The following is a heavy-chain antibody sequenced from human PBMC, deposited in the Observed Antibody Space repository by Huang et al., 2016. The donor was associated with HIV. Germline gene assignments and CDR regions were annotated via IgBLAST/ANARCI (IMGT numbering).Heavy chain of an antibody. Sequence: TCTVSGGSISSYYWSWIRQPPGKGLEWIGYIHYSGSTNYNLSLKSRVTTSVDTSKNQFFLKLSSVTAADTAVYYCARGGPYSRDYYYYGMDVWGQGTTVTVSS. CDR3: ARGGPYSRDYYYYGMDV. D-gene: IGHD6-13*01. J-gene: IGHJ6*02. CDR2: IHYSGST. CDR1: GGSISSYY. V-gene: IGHV4-59*01.